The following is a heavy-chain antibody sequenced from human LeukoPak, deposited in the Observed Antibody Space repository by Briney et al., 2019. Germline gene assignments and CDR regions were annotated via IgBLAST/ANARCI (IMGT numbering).Heavy chain of an antibody. CDR2: IYPGDSDT. D-gene: IGHD6-19*01. CDR1: GHSFTSYW. J-gene: IGHJ4*02. V-gene: IGHV5-51*01. Sequence: GGSLRLSCKGSGHSFTSYWIGWVRQMPGKGLEWMGIIYPGDSDTRYSPSFQGQVTISADKSISTAYLQWSSLKASDTAMYYCARHTAVAAPFDYWGQGTLVTVSS. CDR3: ARHTAVAAPFDY.